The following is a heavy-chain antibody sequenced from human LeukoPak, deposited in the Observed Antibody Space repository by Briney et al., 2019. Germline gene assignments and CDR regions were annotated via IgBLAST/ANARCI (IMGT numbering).Heavy chain of an antibody. CDR1: GYTFTSNY. Sequence: ASVKVSCKASGYTFTSNYIHWVRQAPGQGLEWMGMIYLRDGSTSYAQKFQGRVTVTRDTSTSTVHMELSGLRSEDTAVYYCARDLEGFYYWGQGTLVTVSS. J-gene: IGHJ4*02. V-gene: IGHV1-46*01. CDR2: IYLRDGST. CDR3: ARDLEGFYY.